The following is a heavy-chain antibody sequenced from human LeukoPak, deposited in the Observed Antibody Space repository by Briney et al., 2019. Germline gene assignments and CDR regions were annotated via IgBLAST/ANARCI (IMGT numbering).Heavy chain of an antibody. CDR1: GYSFTNYW. D-gene: IGHD5-18*01. J-gene: IGHJ4*02. CDR3: ARHRGYSYGYGDY. V-gene: IGHV5-51*01. CDR2: IYPGDSDT. Sequence: GESLKISCKGPGYSFTNYWIGWVRQMPGEGLEWMGIIYPGDSDTKYSPSFQGQVTISADRSISTAYLQWSSLKASDTAMYYCARHRGYSYGYGDYWGEGTLVTVSS.